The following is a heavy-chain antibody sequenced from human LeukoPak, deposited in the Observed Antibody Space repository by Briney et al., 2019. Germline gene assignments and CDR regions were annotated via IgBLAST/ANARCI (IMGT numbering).Heavy chain of an antibody. CDR3: ARVYDSSGTGAFDI. Sequence: GGSLRLSCAASGFTFSSYGMSWVRQAPGKGLEWVSAISGSGGSTYYADSVKGRFTISRDNSKNTLYLQMNSLRAEDTAVYYCARVYDSSGTGAFDIWGQGTMVTVSS. V-gene: IGHV3-23*01. J-gene: IGHJ3*02. CDR1: GFTFSSYG. D-gene: IGHD3-22*01. CDR2: ISGSGGST.